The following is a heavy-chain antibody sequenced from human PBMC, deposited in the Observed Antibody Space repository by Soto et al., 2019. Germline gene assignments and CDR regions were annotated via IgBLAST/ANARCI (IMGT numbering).Heavy chain of an antibody. Sequence: GESLKISCKGSGYSFTSYWINWARQMPGKGLEWMGIIYPGDSDTRYSPSFQGQVTISADKSIDTAYLQWRSLNASDTAVYYGASHHGTPSSYFGLGVCGQGTRVTVCS. J-gene: IGHJ6*02. D-gene: IGHD3-10*01. CDR2: IYPGDSDT. CDR3: ASHHGTPSSYFGLGV. V-gene: IGHV5-51*01. CDR1: GYSFTSYW.